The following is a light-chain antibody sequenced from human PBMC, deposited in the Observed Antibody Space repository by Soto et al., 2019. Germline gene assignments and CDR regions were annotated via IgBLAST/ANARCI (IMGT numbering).Light chain of an antibody. CDR2: GAS. CDR3: QQYGSSPYT. J-gene: IGKJ2*01. V-gene: IGKV3-20*01. CDR1: QSVSSSY. Sequence: EIVLTQSPGTLSLSPGERATLSCRASQSVSSSYLAWYQQKPGQAPRLLIYGASSRATGIPDRFSGSESGTDFTLTISRLEPEDFAVYYCQQYGSSPYTFGQGTKLE.